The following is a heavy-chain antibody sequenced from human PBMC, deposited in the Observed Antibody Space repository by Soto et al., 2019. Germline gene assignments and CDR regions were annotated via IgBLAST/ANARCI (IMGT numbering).Heavy chain of an antibody. CDR2: INGDGRST. D-gene: IGHD2-2*01. J-gene: IGHJ3*02. CDR3: ARAQYLADDAFDI. Sequence: SGGSLRLSCAASGFISRSYWMHWVRQVPGKGLVWVSRINGDGRSTSYADSVKGRLTISRDNAKNTLYLQMNSLRADDTAVYYCARAQYLADDAFDIWGQGAMVTVSS. V-gene: IGHV3-74*01. CDR1: GFISRSYW.